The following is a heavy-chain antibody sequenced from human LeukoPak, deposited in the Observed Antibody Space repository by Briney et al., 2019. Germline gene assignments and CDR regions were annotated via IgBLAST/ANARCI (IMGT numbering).Heavy chain of an antibody. CDR2: IYYSGST. D-gene: IGHD6-13*01. Sequence: SETLSLTCTVSGGSISSSSYYWGWIRQPPGKGLEWIGSIYYSGSTYYNPSLKSRVTISVDTSKNQFSLKLSSVTAADTAVYYCARPLGTIAAAVTDAFDIWGQGTMVTVSS. V-gene: IGHV4-39*01. CDR3: ARPLGTIAAAVTDAFDI. J-gene: IGHJ3*02. CDR1: GGSISSSSYY.